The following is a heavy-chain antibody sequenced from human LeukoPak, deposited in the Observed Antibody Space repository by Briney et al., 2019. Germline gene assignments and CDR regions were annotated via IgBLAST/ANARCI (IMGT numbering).Heavy chain of an antibody. CDR3: ARQGRANHCSSTSCYRANFDY. CDR2: IYYSGST. Sequence: SETLSLTCTVSGGSISSSSYYWGWIRQPPGKGLEWIGSIYYSGSTYYNPSLKSRVTISVDTSKNQFSLKLSSVTAADTAVYYCARQGRANHCSSTSCYRANFDYWGQGTLVTVSS. CDR1: GGSISSSSYY. J-gene: IGHJ4*02. V-gene: IGHV4-39*01. D-gene: IGHD2-2*02.